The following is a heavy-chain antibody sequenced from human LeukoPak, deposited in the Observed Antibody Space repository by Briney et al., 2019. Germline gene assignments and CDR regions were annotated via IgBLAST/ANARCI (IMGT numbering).Heavy chain of an antibody. Sequence: GESLKISCKGSGYSFTSYWIGWVRQMPGKGLGWMGIIYPVDSDTRYRPSFQGQVTISADKSITTAYLQWSSLKASDTAMYYCARPGAGSYFIGDDAFDIWGQGTTVTVSS. V-gene: IGHV5-51*01. CDR2: IYPVDSDT. J-gene: IGHJ3*02. CDR3: ARPGAGSYFIGDDAFDI. CDR1: GYSFTSYW. D-gene: IGHD1-26*01.